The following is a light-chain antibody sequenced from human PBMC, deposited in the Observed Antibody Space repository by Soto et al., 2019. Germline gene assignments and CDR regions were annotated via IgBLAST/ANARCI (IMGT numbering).Light chain of an antibody. J-gene: IGKJ1*01. Sequence: EIVMTQSPATLSVSPGERATLSCRASQSVSSNLAWYQQKPGQAPRLLIYGASTRATGIPARFSGSGSGTEFTLTINSLQSEDFAVYYCQQHNNWPPWTFGQGTKVEIK. CDR1: QSVSSN. CDR3: QQHNNWPPWT. V-gene: IGKV3-15*01. CDR2: GAS.